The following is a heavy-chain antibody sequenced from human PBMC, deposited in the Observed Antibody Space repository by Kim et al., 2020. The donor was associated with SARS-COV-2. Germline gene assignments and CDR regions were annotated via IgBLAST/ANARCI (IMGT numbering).Heavy chain of an antibody. CDR2: IIPIFGTA. V-gene: IGHV1-69*13. CDR1: GGTFSSYA. J-gene: IGHJ6*03. D-gene: IGHD6-6*01. Sequence: SVKVSCKASGGTFSSYAISWVRQAPGQGLEWMGGIIPIFGTANYAQKFQGRVTITADESTSTAYMELSSLRSEDTAVYYCAIKYSSSSFYYYMDVWGKGTTVTVSS. CDR3: AIKYSSSSFYYYMDV.